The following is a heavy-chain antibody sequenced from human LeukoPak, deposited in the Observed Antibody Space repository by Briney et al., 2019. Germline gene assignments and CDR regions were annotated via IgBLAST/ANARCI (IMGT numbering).Heavy chain of an antibody. CDR1: GFTVSSNY. V-gene: IGHV3-66*01. D-gene: IGHD6-25*01. Sequence: PGGSLRLSCAASGFTVSSNYMGGGRQAPGEGLEWGSVIYSGGSTYYADSVKGRFTISRDNSKNTLYLQMNSLRAEDTAVYYCARGVRRRPDAFDIWGQGTMVTVSS. J-gene: IGHJ3*02. CDR2: IYSGGST. CDR3: ARGVRRRPDAFDI.